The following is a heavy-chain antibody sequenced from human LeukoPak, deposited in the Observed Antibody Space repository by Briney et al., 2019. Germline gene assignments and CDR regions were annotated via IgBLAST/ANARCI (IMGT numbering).Heavy chain of an antibody. D-gene: IGHD5-24*01. CDR1: GFPFNSYS. J-gene: IGHJ3*02. CDR2: ITSGSTYI. V-gene: IGHV3-21*01. Sequence: GGSLRLSCAASGFPFNSYSLNWVRQAPGKWLEWVSSITSGSTYIYYADSMKGRFTISRDNAKNSLYLQMDSLRAEDTAVYYCARDRRDGFSRDAFDIWGQGTMVTVSS. CDR3: ARDRRDGFSRDAFDI.